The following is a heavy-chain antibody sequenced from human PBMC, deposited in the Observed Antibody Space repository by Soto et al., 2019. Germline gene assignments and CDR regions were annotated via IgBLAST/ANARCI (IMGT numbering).Heavy chain of an antibody. D-gene: IGHD4-17*01. J-gene: IGHJ4*02. CDR2: IKSKTDGGTT. CDR3: TKALDLTVTGHPDDY. CDR1: GFTFSNAW. V-gene: IGHV3-15*01. Sequence: GGSLRLSCAASGFTFSNAWMSWVRQAPGKGLEWVGRIKSKTDGGTTDYAAPVKGRFTISRDDSKNTLYLQMNSLKTEDTAVYYCTKALDLTVTGHPDDYWGQGTLVTVSS.